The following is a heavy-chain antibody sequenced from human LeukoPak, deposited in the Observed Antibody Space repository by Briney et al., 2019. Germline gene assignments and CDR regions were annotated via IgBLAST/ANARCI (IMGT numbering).Heavy chain of an antibody. CDR2: ISGSGGST. J-gene: IGHJ3*02. CDR3: ARVLDWSGELPDDDAFDI. D-gene: IGHD3-10*01. Sequence: GGSLRLSCAASGFTFSSYAMSWVRQAPGKGLEWVSAISGSGGSTYYADSVKGRFTISRDNSKNTLYLQMNSLRAEDTAVYYCARVLDWSGELPDDDAFDIWGQGTMVTVSS. V-gene: IGHV3-23*01. CDR1: GFTFSSYA.